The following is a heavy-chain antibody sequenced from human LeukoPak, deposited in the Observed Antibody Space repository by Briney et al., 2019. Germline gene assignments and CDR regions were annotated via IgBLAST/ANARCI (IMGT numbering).Heavy chain of an antibody. CDR1: GFTFSDYY. V-gene: IGHV3-11*03. Sequence: GGSLRLSCAASGFTFSDYYMSWIRQAPGKGLEWVSYISSSSSYTNYADPVKGRFTISRDNAKNSLYLQMNSLRAEDTAVYYCAQTQLAQRYDYWGQGTLVTVSS. CDR2: ISSSSSYT. CDR3: AQTQLAQRYDY. J-gene: IGHJ4*02. D-gene: IGHD6-25*01.